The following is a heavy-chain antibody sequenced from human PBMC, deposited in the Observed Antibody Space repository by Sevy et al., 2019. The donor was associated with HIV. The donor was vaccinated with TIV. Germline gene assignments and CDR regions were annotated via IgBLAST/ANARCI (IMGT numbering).Heavy chain of an antibody. J-gene: IGHJ3*02. CDR1: GFTFSSYA. D-gene: IGHD3-16*02. CDR2: ISGSGGST. CDR3: AKGLMITFGGVIVLHDAFDI. V-gene: IGHV3-23*01. Sequence: GGSLRLSCAASGFTFSSYAMSWVRQAPGKGLEWVSAISGSGGSTYYADSVKGRFTISRDNSKNRLYLQMNSLRAEDTAVYYCAKGLMITFGGVIVLHDAFDIWGQGTMVTVSS.